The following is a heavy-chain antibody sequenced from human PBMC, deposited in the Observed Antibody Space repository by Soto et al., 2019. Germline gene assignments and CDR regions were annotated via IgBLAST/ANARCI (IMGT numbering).Heavy chain of an antibody. Sequence: QVQLQESGPGLVKPSETLSLTCSVSGGSISSYFWSWIRQPPGKGLEWIAYMYYSGSTNYNPSLKSRVTILVDTSENQFSLRLSSVTPADTAVYYCARAGTAMVTLDYWGQGALVTVSS. CDR1: GGSISSYF. D-gene: IGHD5-18*01. CDR2: MYYSGST. J-gene: IGHJ4*02. V-gene: IGHV4-59*01. CDR3: ARAGTAMVTLDY.